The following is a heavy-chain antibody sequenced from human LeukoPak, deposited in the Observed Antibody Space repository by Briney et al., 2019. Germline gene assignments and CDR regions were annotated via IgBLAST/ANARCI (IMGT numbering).Heavy chain of an antibody. CDR2: ISSSGSTI. Sequence: PGGSLRLSCAASGFTFSDYYMSWIRQAPGKGLEWVSYISSSGSTIYYADAVKGRFTISRDSAKNSLYLQMNSLRAEDTAVYYCASPSEVGAIDYWGQGTLVTVSS. V-gene: IGHV3-11*01. D-gene: IGHD1-26*01. J-gene: IGHJ4*02. CDR1: GFTFSDYY. CDR3: ASPSEVGAIDY.